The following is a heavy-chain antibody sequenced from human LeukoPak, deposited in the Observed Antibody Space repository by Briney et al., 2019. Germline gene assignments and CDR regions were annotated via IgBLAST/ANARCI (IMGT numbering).Heavy chain of an antibody. CDR2: ISSSSSTI. Sequence: GGSLRLSCAASGFTFSSYSMNWVRQAPGKGLEWVSYISSSSSTIYYADSVKGRFTISRDNAKNSLYLQMNSLRAEDTAVYYCASLEGRSSTPPFDYWGQGTLVTVSS. V-gene: IGHV3-48*04. CDR3: ASLEGRSSTPPFDY. D-gene: IGHD2-2*01. CDR1: GFTFSSYS. J-gene: IGHJ4*02.